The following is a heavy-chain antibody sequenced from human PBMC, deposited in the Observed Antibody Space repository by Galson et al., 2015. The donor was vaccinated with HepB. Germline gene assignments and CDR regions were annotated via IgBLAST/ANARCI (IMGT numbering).Heavy chain of an antibody. CDR1: GYTFTSYY. V-gene: IGHV1-46*03. CDR2: INPSGGST. CDR3: ARSHFGKELDP. D-gene: IGHD3-10*01. Sequence: SVKVSCKASGYTFTSYYMHWVRQAPGQGLEWMGIINPSGGSTSYAQKFQGRVTMTRDTSTSTVYMGLSSLRSEDTAVYYCARSHFGKELDPWGQGTLVTVSS. J-gene: IGHJ5*02.